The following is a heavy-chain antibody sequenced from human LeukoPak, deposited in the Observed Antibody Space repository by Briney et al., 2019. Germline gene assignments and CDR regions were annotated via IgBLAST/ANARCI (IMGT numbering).Heavy chain of an antibody. CDR1: GYTFTSYY. J-gene: IGHJ4*02. CDR3: ARERVAGYYDSSGYYYRRRLGFDY. CDR2: INPSGGST. Sequence: ASVKVSFKASGYTFTSYYMHWVRQAPGQGLEWMGIINPSGGSTSYAQKFQGRVTMTRDTSTSTVYMELSSLRSEDTAVYYCARERVAGYYDSSGYYYRRRLGFDYWGQGTLVTVSS. D-gene: IGHD3-22*01. V-gene: IGHV1-46*01.